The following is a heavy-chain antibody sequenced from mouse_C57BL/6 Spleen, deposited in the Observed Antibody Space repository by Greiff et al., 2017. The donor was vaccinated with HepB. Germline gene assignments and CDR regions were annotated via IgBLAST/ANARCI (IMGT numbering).Heavy chain of an antibody. CDR2: ISNGGGST. Sequence: EVQLQESGGGLVQPGGSLKLSCAASGFTFSDYYMYWVRQTPEKRLEWVAYISNGGGSTYYPDTVKGRFTISRDNAKNTLYLQMSRLKSEDTAMYYCARLASPRYFDVWGTGTTVTVSS. V-gene: IGHV5-12*01. J-gene: IGHJ1*03. CDR1: GFTFSDYY. CDR3: ARLASPRYFDV.